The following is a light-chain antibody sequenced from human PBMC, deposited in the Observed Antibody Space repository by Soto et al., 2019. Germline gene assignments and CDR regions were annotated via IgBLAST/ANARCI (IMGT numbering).Light chain of an antibody. J-gene: IGKJ1*01. CDR2: AAS. V-gene: IGKV1-9*01. CDR3: QQLNSYPRT. CDR1: QGISSY. Sequence: DIQLTQSPSFLSASVGDRVTITCRASQGISSYLAWYQQKPGKAPKLLIYAASTLQSGVPSRFSGSGSGTEFNLTISRLQPEDFATYYRQQLNSYPRTFGQGTKVEIK.